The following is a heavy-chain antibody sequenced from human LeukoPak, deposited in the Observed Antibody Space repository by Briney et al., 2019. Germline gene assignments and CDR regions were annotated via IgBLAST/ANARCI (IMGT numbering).Heavy chain of an antibody. CDR3: ASDDSSLNWGYADWFDT. J-gene: IGHJ5*02. V-gene: IGHV1-18*04. D-gene: IGHD7-27*01. CDR1: GYTFTSYY. CDR2: ISAYNGNT. Sequence: ASVKVSCKASGYTFTSYYMQWVRQAPGQGLEWMGWISAYNGNTNYAQKLQGRVTMTTDTSTSTAYMELRSLRSDDTAVYYCASDDSSLNWGYADWFDTWGQGTLVTVSS.